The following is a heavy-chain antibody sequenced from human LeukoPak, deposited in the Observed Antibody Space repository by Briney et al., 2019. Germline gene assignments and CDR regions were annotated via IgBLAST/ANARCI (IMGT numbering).Heavy chain of an antibody. CDR1: GFTFSSYS. J-gene: IGHJ3*02. Sequence: GGSLRLSCAASGFTFSSYSMNWVRQAPGKGLEWVSSISSSSSSYIYYADSVKGRFTISRYNAKNSLYLQMNSLSAEDTAVSYCASVRGSKGANAFDIWGHGTMVTVSS. V-gene: IGHV3-21*01. CDR2: ISSSSSSYI. CDR3: ASVRGSKGANAFDI. D-gene: IGHD1-26*01.